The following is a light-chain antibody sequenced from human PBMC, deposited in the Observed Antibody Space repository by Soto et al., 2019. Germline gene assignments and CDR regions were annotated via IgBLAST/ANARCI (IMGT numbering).Light chain of an antibody. J-gene: IGLJ2*01. CDR1: SSDVGGYNY. CDR3: SSYTSSSTRGVV. CDR2: DVS. V-gene: IGLV2-14*01. Sequence: QSALTQPASVSGSPGQSITISCTGTSSDVGGYNYVSWYQQHPGKAPKLMIYDVSNRPSGVSNRFSGSKSGNTASLTISGLQAADEDDYYCSSYTSSSTRGVVFGGGTKLTVL.